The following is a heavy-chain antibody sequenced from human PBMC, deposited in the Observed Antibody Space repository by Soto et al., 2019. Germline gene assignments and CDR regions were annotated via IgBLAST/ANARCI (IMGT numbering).Heavy chain of an antibody. D-gene: IGHD3-9*01. V-gene: IGHV3-23*01. CDR3: ARAATHFEFLTGTLAF. CDR1: GFTVNTYA. J-gene: IGHJ4*02. CDR2: IGGSGDNT. Sequence: EVQLLETGGGLVQPGGSLRLACEGSGFTVNTYAMTWVRQIPGKGLEWVSTIGGSGDNTYYADSVKGRFTISRDISKNMLYLQMISLRGEDTAVYYCARAATHFEFLTGTLAFWGQGTLVTVSS.